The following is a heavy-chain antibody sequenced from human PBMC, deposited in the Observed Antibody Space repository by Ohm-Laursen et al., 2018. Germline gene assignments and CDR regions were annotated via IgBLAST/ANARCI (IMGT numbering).Heavy chain of an antibody. Sequence: SLRLSCTAPGFTFSSYGMHWVRQAPGKGLEWVAVISYDGSNKYYADSVKGRFTISRDNAENLLYLQMDRLRDDDTAVYYCARDRDWAIDYWGQGTLVTVSS. D-gene: IGHD3/OR15-3a*01. CDR2: ISYDGSNK. CDR3: ARDRDWAIDY. J-gene: IGHJ4*02. CDR1: GFTFSSYG. V-gene: IGHV3-33*05.